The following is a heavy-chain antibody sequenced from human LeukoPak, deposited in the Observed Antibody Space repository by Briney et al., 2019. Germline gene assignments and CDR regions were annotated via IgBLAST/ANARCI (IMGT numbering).Heavy chain of an antibody. CDR2: IYYSGST. CDR3: ARVPTMIVVVPYAFDI. D-gene: IGHD3-22*01. CDR1: GGSISSGDYY. Sequence: SQTLSLTCTVSGGSISSGDYYWSWIRQPPGKGLGWIGYIYYSGSTYYNPSLKSRVTISVDTSKNQFSLKLSSVTAADTAVYYCARVPTMIVVVPYAFDIWGQGTMVTVSS. J-gene: IGHJ3*02. V-gene: IGHV4-30-4*01.